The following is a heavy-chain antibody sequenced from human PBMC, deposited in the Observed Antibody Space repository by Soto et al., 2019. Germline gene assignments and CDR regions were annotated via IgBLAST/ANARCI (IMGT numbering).Heavy chain of an antibody. J-gene: IGHJ1*01. V-gene: IGHV1-69*13. CDR2: IIANIGKT. D-gene: IGHD6-13*01. CDR3: ARGGSSWSAEYYQH. CDR1: GGTFSSYA. Sequence: SVKVSCKASGGTFSSYAISWVRQAPGQGLEWMGGIIANIGKTKYAQKVQGRVTMTADESTTTAYMELRSLRSDDTAVYYCARGGSSWSAEYYQHWGQGTLVTVSS.